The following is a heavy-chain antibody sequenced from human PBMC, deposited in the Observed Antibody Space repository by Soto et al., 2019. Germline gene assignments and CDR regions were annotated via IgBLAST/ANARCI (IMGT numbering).Heavy chain of an antibody. Sequence: ASVKVSCKASGYTFTSYGISWVRQAPGQGLEWMGWISAYNGNTNYAQELQGRVTMTTDTSTSTAYMKLRSLRSDDTAVYYCVTGAGTIFGLGDYYYGMDVWGQGTTVTVSS. V-gene: IGHV1-18*01. CDR3: VTGAGTIFGLGDYYYGMDV. J-gene: IGHJ6*02. D-gene: IGHD3-3*01. CDR2: ISAYNGNT. CDR1: GYTFTSYG.